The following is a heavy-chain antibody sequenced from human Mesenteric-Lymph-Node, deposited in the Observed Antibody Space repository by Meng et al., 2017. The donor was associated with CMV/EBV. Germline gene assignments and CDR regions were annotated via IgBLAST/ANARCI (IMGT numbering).Heavy chain of an antibody. CDR3: ARERIVVVVAATPKGGGWFDP. Sequence: SRSYWGWIRQPPGKGLEWIGSIYYSGSTYYNPSLKSRVTISVDTSKNQFSLKLSSVTAADTAVYYCARERIVVVVAATPKGGGWFDPWGQGTLVTVSS. D-gene: IGHD2-15*01. V-gene: IGHV4-39*07. CDR2: IYYSGST. CDR1: SRSY. J-gene: IGHJ5*02.